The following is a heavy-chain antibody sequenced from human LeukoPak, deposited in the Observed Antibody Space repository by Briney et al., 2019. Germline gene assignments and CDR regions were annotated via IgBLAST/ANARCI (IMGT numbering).Heavy chain of an antibody. J-gene: IGHJ6*02. CDR3: ARGRGITMIVVAPRYGMDV. D-gene: IGHD3-22*01. Sequence: PSETLSLTCAVYGGSFSGYYWSWIRQPPGKGLEWIGEINHSGSTNYNPSLKSRVTISVDTSKNQFSLKLSSVTAADTAVYYRARGRGITMIVVAPRYGMDVWGQGTTVTVSS. CDR1: GGSFSGYY. CDR2: INHSGST. V-gene: IGHV4-34*01.